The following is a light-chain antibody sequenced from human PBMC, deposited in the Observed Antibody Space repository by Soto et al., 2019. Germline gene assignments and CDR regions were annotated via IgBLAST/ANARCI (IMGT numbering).Light chain of an antibody. CDR1: SSNIGNNY. V-gene: IGLV1-51*01. J-gene: IGLJ3*02. Sequence: QSVLTQPPSVSAAPGQKVTISCFGSSSNIGNNYVSWYQQLPGTAPKLLIYDNNKRPSGIPDRFSGSKSGTSATLGITGLQTGDEADYYCGTWYSSRSANWVFGGGTKLTVL. CDR2: DNN. CDR3: GTWYSSRSANWV.